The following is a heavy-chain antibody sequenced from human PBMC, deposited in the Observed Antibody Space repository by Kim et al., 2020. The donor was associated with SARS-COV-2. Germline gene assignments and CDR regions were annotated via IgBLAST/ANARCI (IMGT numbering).Heavy chain of an antibody. V-gene: IGHV4-34*01. D-gene: IGHD5-12*01. Sequence: SETLSLTCAVYGGSFSGYYWSWIRQPPGKGLEWIGEINHSGSTNYNPSLKSRVTISVDTSKNQFSLKLSSVTAADTAVDYCARVMGWLHKVVDCWGQGT. J-gene: IGHJ4*02. CDR1: GGSFSGYY. CDR2: INHSGST. CDR3: ARVMGWLHKVVDC.